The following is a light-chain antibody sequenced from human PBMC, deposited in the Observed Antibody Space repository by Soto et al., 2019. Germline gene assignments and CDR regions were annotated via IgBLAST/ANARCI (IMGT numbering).Light chain of an antibody. Sequence: EIVLTQSPGTLSLSPGERATLSCRASQSVSSSSLTWYQQKPGHAPRLLIYGASTRATGIPDRFSGSGSGTDFSLTISRLEPEDFAVYYCLQFDISPLYTVGQGTNVDSK. CDR3: LQFDISPLYT. CDR2: GAS. CDR1: QSVSSSS. J-gene: IGKJ2*01. V-gene: IGKV3-20*01.